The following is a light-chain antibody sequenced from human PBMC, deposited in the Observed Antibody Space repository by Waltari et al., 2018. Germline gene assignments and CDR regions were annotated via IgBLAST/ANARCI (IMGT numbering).Light chain of an antibody. Sequence: QSALTRPASVSGSPGQSITISCTGTSSDVGGYNYVSWYTQHPGKAPKLMIYDVSNRPSGVSNRFSGSKSGNTASLTISGLQAEDEADYYCSSYISSSTLELFGGGTSLTVL. CDR3: SSYISSSTLEL. J-gene: IGLJ2*01. CDR1: SSDVGGYNY. CDR2: DVS. V-gene: IGLV2-14*03.